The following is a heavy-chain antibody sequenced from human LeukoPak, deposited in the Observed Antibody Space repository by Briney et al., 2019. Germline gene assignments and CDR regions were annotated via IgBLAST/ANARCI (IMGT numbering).Heavy chain of an antibody. J-gene: IGHJ6*02. CDR1: GFTFDDYA. CDR2: ISWNSGSI. CDR3: AKGLWFGELLGYGMDV. V-gene: IGHV3-9*01. D-gene: IGHD3-10*01. Sequence: PGRSLRLSCAASGFTFDDYAMHWVRQAPGKGLEWVSGISWNSGSIGYADSVKGRFTISRDNAKNSLYLQMNSLRAEDTALYYCAKGLWFGELLGYGMDVWGQGTTVTVSS.